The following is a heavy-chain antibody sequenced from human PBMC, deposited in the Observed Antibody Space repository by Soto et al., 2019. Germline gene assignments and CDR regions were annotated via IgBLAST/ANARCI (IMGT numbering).Heavy chain of an antibody. D-gene: IGHD3-3*01. CDR3: AREDPYYDFWSGYYRHAYYYYGMDV. CDR1: GYTFTSYD. Sequence: ASVKVSCKASGYTFTSYDINWVRQATGQGLEWMGWMNPNSGNTGYAQKFQGRVTMTRNTSISTAYMELSSLRAEDTAVYYCAREDPYYDFWSGYYRHAYYYYGMDVWGQGTTVTLSS. CDR2: MNPNSGNT. J-gene: IGHJ6*01. V-gene: IGHV1-8*01.